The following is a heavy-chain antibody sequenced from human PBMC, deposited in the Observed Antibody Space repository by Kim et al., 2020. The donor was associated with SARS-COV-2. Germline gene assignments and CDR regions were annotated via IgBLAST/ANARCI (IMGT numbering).Heavy chain of an antibody. J-gene: IGHJ6*02. D-gene: IGHD3-16*01. V-gene: IGHV7-4-1*02. CDR3: ARDFMMAGPRDYYYYYGMDV. Sequence: ASVKVSCKASGYTFTSYAMNWVRQAPGQGLEWMGWINTNTGNPTYAQGFTGRFVFSLDTSVSTAYLQISSLKAEDTAVYYCARDFMMAGPRDYYYYYGMDVWGQGTTVTVSS. CDR2: INTNTGNP. CDR1: GYTFTSYA.